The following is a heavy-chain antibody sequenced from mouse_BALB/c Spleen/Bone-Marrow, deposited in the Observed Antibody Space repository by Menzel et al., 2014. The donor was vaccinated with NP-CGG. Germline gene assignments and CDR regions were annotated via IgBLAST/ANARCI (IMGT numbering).Heavy chain of an antibody. CDR2: IWAGGST. CDR1: GFSLTNYG. V-gene: IGHV2-9*02. D-gene: IGHD2-3*01. Sequence: VMLVESGPGLVSPSQSLSIPCTVSGFSLTNYGVHWVRQPPGKGLEWLGVIWAGGSTNYNSALMSRLSISKDNSKNQVFLKMNSLQTDDTAMYYCARRGDGYYLDYWGQGTTLTVSS. J-gene: IGHJ2*01. CDR3: ARRGDGYYLDY.